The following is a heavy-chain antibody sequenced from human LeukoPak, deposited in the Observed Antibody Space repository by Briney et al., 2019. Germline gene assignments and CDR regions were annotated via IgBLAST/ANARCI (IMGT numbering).Heavy chain of an antibody. V-gene: IGHV3-21*01. CDR1: GFTFSSYS. CDR2: ISSSSSYI. CDR3: AREGHCSSTSCYPYYYYGMDV. Sequence: GGSLRLSCAASGFTFSSYSMNWVRQAPGKGLEWFSSISSSSSYIYYADSVKGRFTISRDNAKNSLYLQMNSLRAEDTAVYYCAREGHCSSTSCYPYYYYGMDVWGQGTTVTVSS. J-gene: IGHJ6*02. D-gene: IGHD2-2*01.